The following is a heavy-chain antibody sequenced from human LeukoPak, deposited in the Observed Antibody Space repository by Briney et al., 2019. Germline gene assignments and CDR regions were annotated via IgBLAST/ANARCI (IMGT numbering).Heavy chain of an antibody. CDR1: GASVGSAGYY. D-gene: IGHD1-26*01. CDR3: ARTQSQSGSYRYYFAY. CDR2: VYYIDNT. V-gene: IGHV4-61*08. Sequence: PSETLSLTCTVSGASVGSAGYYWSWIRRPPGGGLEWIGYVYYIDNTNYNPSLKSRVTMSVNPSKNQFSLNLHSVTAADTAMYYCARTQSQSGSYRYYFAYWGQGTLVTVSS. J-gene: IGHJ4*02.